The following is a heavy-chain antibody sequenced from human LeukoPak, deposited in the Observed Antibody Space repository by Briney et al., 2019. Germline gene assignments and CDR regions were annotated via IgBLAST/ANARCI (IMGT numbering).Heavy chain of an antibody. Sequence: PSETLSLTCAVYGGSFSGYYWSWIRQPPGKGLEWIGEINHSGSTNYNPSLKSRVTISVDTSKNQFSLKLSSVTAADTAVYYCARGFGRGVLGVVTRVAFDIWGQGTMVTVSP. J-gene: IGHJ3*02. V-gene: IGHV4-34*01. CDR2: INHSGST. CDR1: GGSFSGYY. D-gene: IGHD3-3*01. CDR3: ARGFGRGVLGVVTRVAFDI.